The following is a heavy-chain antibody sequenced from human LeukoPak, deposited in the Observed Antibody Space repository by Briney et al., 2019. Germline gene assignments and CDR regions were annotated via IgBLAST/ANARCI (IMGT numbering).Heavy chain of an antibody. D-gene: IGHD6-19*01. J-gene: IGHJ4*02. CDR1: GFTFSSYE. CDR2: ISSSSSYR. CDR3: ARASAVAGTRHY. Sequence: GGSLRLSCAVSGFTFSSYEMNWVRQAPGKGLEWVSYISSSSSYRYYADSVKGRFTISRDNAKNSLYLQMNSLRAEDTAVYYCARASAVAGTRHYWGQGTLVTVSS. V-gene: IGHV3-21*05.